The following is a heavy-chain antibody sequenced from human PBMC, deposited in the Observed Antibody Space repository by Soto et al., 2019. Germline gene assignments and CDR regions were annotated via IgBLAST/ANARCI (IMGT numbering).Heavy chain of an antibody. CDR1: GFTFSSYA. D-gene: IGHD5-18*01. V-gene: IGHV3-30-3*01. CDR3: ARVGIQLWLRGYYFDY. CDR2: ISYDGSNK. J-gene: IGHJ4*02. Sequence: GGSLRLSCAASGFTFSSYAMHWVRQAPGKGLEWVAVISYDGSNKYYADSVKGRFTISRDNSKNTLYLQMNSLRAEDTAVYYCARVGIQLWLRGYYFDYWGQGTLVTVSS.